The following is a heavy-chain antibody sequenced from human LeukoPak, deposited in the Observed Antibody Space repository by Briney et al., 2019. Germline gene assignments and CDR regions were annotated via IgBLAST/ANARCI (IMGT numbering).Heavy chain of an antibody. J-gene: IGHJ6*02. CDR2: ISWNSGSI. Sequence: GGSLRLSCAASGFTFDDYAMHWVRQAPGKGLEWVSGISWNSGSIGYADSVKGRFTISRDNAKNSLYLQMNSLRAEDTALYYCAKGAPGVVEVVAETDYYYGMDVWGQGTTVTVSS. CDR1: GFTFDDYA. CDR3: AKGAPGVVEVVAETDYYYGMDV. V-gene: IGHV3-9*01. D-gene: IGHD2-15*01.